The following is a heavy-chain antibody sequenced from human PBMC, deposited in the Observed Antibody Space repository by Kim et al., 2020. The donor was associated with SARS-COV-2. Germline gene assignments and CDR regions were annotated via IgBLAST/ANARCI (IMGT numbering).Heavy chain of an antibody. J-gene: IGHJ4*02. CDR3: ATSDPYYFDY. CDR1: GLTFSTSN. Sequence: GGSLRLSCEVHGLTFSTSNLSRVCKTTGNVLEWLSRIASRDTTVYYADSVKGRFTISRDNDKNSLFLHMNSLRAEDTAVYYCATSDPYYFDYWGQRALVTVSS. V-gene: IGHV3-48*04. CDR2: IASRDTTV.